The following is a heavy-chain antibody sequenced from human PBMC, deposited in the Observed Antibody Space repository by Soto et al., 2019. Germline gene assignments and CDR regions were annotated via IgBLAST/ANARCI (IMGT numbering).Heavy chain of an antibody. CDR3: ARGGSGYVWFNEF. Sequence: GASVKVSCKDTGGLFSSYAVSWVRQSPGQGLEWMGGIIPVFDTVYYAQKFQGRVTITADESTNTAYMELSSLRSEDTAMYYCARGGSGYVWFNEFWGQGTLVTVSS. CDR1: GGLFSSYA. J-gene: IGHJ4*02. CDR2: IIPVFDTV. V-gene: IGHV1-69*13. D-gene: IGHD3-22*01.